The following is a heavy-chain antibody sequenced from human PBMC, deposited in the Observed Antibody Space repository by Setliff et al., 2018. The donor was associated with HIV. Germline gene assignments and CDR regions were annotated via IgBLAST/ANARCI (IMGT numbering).Heavy chain of an antibody. J-gene: IGHJ6*02. V-gene: IGHV4-39*07. CDR3: AREWDLLNYKYYRVDV. CDR2: INYGGT. D-gene: IGHD1-26*01. Sequence: SETLSLTCTVSCGSIISSSYYWCWIRQPPGKGLEWIGSINYGGTYYNPSLKSRVTISMDTSKNQFFLKMNSMTAADTAVYYCAREWDLLNYKYYRVDVWGHPSKVPVPS. CDR1: CGSIISSSYY.